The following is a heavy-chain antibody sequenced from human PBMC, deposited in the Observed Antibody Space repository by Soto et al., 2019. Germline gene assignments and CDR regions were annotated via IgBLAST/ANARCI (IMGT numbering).Heavy chain of an antibody. CDR1: GFTFDDYA. Sequence: GGSLRLSCAASGFTFDDYAMHWVRQAPGKGLEWVSGIDSNSGSIGYADSVKGRFTISRDNAKTSLYLQMNSLRLEDTALYYCAKGEGLIIVADPPQHWGQGTLVTVSS. D-gene: IGHD3-16*02. V-gene: IGHV3-9*01. J-gene: IGHJ4*02. CDR2: IDSNSGSI. CDR3: AKGEGLIIVADPPQH.